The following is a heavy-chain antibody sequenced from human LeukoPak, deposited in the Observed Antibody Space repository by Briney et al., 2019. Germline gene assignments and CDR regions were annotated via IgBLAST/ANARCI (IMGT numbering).Heavy chain of an antibody. V-gene: IGHV1-69*01. CDR3: ARAYYDSSGYYYEYYFDY. CDR2: IIPISGTA. Sequence: SVKVSCKASGGTFSSYAISWVRQAPGQGLEWMGGIIPISGTANYAQKFQGRVTITADESTSTAYMELSSLRSEDTAVYYCARAYYDSSGYYYEYYFDYWGQGTLVTVSS. J-gene: IGHJ4*02. D-gene: IGHD3-22*01. CDR1: GGTFSSYA.